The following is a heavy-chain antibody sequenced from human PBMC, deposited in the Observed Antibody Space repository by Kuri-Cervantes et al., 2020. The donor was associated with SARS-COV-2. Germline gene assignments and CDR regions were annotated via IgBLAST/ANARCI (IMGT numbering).Heavy chain of an antibody. J-gene: IGHJ3*02. CDR1: GFTFSSYS. D-gene: IGHD5-18*01. CDR3: ARGYSYGYAVLDDFDI. CDR2: ISSSSSTI. V-gene: IGHV3-48*01. Sequence: GESLKISCAASGFTFSSYSMNWVRQAPGKGLEWVSYISSSSSTIYCADSVKGRFTISRDNAKNSLYLQMNSLRAEDTAVYYCARGYSYGYAVLDDFDIWGQGTMVTVSS.